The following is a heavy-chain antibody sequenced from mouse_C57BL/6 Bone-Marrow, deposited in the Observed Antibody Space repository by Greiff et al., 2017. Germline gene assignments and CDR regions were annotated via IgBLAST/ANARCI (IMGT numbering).Heavy chain of an antibody. CDR3: ARHGYSNYEGFAY. CDR1: GFTFSDYY. J-gene: IGHJ3*01. Sequence: EVKLVESGGGLVQPGGSLKLSCAASGFTFSDYYMYWVRQTPEKRLEWVAYISNGGGSTYYPDTVKGRFTISRDNAKNTLYLQMSRLKSEDTAMYYCARHGYSNYEGFAYWGQGTLVTVSA. V-gene: IGHV5-12*01. CDR2: ISNGGGST. D-gene: IGHD2-5*01.